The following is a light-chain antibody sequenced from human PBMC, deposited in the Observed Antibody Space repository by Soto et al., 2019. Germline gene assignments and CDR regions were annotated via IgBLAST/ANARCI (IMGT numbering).Light chain of an antibody. CDR2: DVS. Sequence: QSVLTQPASVSGSPGQSITISCTGTSSDVGGYNYVSWYQQHPGKAPKLMIYDVSNRPSGGSNRFSGSKSGNTASLTISGLQAEDEADDYCSSYTSSSTRVFGGGTKLTVL. V-gene: IGLV2-14*01. CDR3: SSYTSSSTRV. J-gene: IGLJ2*01. CDR1: SSDVGGYNY.